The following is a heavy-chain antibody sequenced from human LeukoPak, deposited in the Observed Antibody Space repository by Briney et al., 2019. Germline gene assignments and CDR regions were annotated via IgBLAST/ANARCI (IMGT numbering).Heavy chain of an antibody. CDR3: ARASETAMVTL. D-gene: IGHD5-18*01. Sequence: PSQTLSLTCTVSGVSITSGTYYWTWIRQPAGKGLEWIGRIYSTGRVNYNPSLKSRVTMLLDTSKNHISLKLTSVTAADTAIYFCARASETAMVTLWGQGTLVTVSS. CDR2: IYSTGRV. J-gene: IGHJ4*02. V-gene: IGHV4-61*02. CDR1: GVSITSGTYY.